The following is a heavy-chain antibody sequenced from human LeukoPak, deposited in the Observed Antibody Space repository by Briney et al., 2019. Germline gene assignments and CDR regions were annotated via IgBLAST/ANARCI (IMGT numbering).Heavy chain of an antibody. CDR2: INPGSGDT. Sequence: ASVKVSCKASEYTFSVYHIHWVRQAPGQGLEWMAWINPGSGDTNYAQKFQGRVTITADESTSTAYMELSSLRSEDTAVYYCARANQTMVRGVIPPDYWGQGTLVTVSS. D-gene: IGHD3-10*01. CDR1: EYTFSVYH. J-gene: IGHJ4*02. V-gene: IGHV1-2*02. CDR3: ARANQTMVRGVIPPDY.